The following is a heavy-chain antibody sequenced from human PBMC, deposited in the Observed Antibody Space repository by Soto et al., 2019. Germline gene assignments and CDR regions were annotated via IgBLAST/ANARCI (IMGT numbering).Heavy chain of an antibody. J-gene: IGHJ6*02. Sequence: GXSVTGSCRVTGYTLTQLCMHWRRQAPVKGLEGMGGFDPEDGETIYAQKVQGRVTMTEDTSTDTAYMELSNLRSEDTAVYYWATYIVVVTDAPYYYDCAMDVWGQGTTVTVSS. V-gene: IGHV1-24*01. CDR3: ATYIVVVTDAPYYYDCAMDV. CDR1: GYTLTQLC. D-gene: IGHD2-21*02. CDR2: FDPEDGET.